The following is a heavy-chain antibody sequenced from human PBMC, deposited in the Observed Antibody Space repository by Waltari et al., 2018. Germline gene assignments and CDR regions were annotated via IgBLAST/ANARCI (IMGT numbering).Heavy chain of an antibody. CDR3: AKSYGLAVAGTSHY. J-gene: IGHJ4*02. CDR2: LRGSGGTK. CDR1: GFTFSYYA. V-gene: IGHV3-23*01. D-gene: IGHD6-19*01. Sequence: EVQFLESGGDLIQPGGCLRLSCAASGFTFSYYAMSWVRQAPGKGLEWVSALRGSGGTKSYADSVKGRFTVSRDNSKNTLYLQLNSLGAEDTAIYYCAKSYGLAVAGTSHYWGQGTLVTVSS.